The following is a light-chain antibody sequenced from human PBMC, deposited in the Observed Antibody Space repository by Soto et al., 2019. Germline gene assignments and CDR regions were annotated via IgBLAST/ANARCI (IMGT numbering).Light chain of an antibody. V-gene: IGKV3-20*01. CDR2: GAS. J-gene: IGKJ5*01. Sequence: EIVLTQSPGTLSLSPGERATLSCRASQSVSSSYLAWYQQKPGQAPRLLISGASTRATGIPDRFSGSGSGTDFTLTISRLDPEDFAVYYCQQYGSSPLTFGQGTRLEIK. CDR3: QQYGSSPLT. CDR1: QSVSSSY.